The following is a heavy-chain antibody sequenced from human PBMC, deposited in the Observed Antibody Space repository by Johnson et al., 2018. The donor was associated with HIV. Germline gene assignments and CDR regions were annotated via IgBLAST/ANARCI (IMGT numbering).Heavy chain of an antibody. CDR2: IKQDGSEK. CDR3: AKGEWGAGTDAFDI. J-gene: IGHJ3*02. Sequence: MQLVESGGGVVQPGRSLRLSCAASGFTFSSYWMHWVRQAPGKGLEWVANIKQDGSEKYYVDSVKGRFTISRDNSKNTLYLQMNSLRAEDTAVYYCAKGEWGAGTDAFDIWGQGTMVTVSS. D-gene: IGHD6-19*01. CDR1: GFTFSSYW. V-gene: IGHV3-7*01.